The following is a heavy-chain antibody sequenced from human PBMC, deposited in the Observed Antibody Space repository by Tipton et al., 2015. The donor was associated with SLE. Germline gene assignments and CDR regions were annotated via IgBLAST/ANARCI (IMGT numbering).Heavy chain of an antibody. CDR3: AREKIDGYAYGGGVGYFDH. Sequence: TLSLTCTVSGASVSSGSYYWSWIRQSAGKGLEWIGYMYTSGSSKYNPSLQSRVSISVDTSKNQFSLNLSSVTAADTAVYFCAREKIDGYAYGGGVGYFDHWGQGILGTVSA. CDR1: GASVSSGSYY. D-gene: IGHD5-18*01. V-gene: IGHV4-61*09. CDR2: MYTSGSS. J-gene: IGHJ4*02.